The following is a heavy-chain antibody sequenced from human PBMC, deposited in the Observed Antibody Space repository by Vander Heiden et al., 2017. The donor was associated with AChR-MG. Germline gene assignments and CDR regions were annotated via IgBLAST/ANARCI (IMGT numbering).Heavy chain of an antibody. CDR1: GFTFGGYS. CDR2: ISSSSSYI. J-gene: IGHJ4*02. V-gene: IGHV3-21*01. Sequence: EVQLLESGGGLVKPGGSLRLSCAASGFTFGGYSMNGVRQAPGKGLEWVSSISSSSSYIYYADSVKGRFTISRDNAKNSLYLQMNSLRAEDTAVYYCARQEELLSDYWGQGTLVTVSS. CDR3: ARQEELLSDY. D-gene: IGHD1-26*01.